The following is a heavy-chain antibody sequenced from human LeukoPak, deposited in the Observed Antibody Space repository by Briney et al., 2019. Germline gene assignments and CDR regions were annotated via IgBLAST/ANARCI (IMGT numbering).Heavy chain of an antibody. CDR3: AGVFPGGKNNWFDP. Sequence: GGSLRLSCAASGFTFSSYSMNWVRQAPGKGLEWVSSISSSSYIYYAASVKGRFTISRDNAKNSLYLQMNSLRAEDTAVYYCAGVFPGGKNNWFDPWGQGTLVTVSS. CDR2: ISSSSYI. D-gene: IGHD4-23*01. CDR1: GFTFSSYS. J-gene: IGHJ5*02. V-gene: IGHV3-21*01.